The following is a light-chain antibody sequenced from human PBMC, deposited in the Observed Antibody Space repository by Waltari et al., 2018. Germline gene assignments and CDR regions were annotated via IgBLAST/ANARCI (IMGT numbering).Light chain of an antibody. CDR1: QSISTY. CDR3: QQGARGAFT. Sequence: DIQMTQSPSSLSASVGDRVTIPCRASQSISTYLNWYQQKPGKAPNVLIYDATNLQSGVPSRVSGSGSGTEFSLTISSLQPEDFATYYCQQGARGAFTFGPGTTVDI. V-gene: IGKV1-39*01. CDR2: DAT. J-gene: IGKJ3*01.